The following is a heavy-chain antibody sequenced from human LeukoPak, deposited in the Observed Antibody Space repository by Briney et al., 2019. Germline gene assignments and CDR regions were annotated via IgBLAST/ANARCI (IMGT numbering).Heavy chain of an antibody. Sequence: PGGSLRLSCAASGFTFSGPAMHWVRQASGKGLEWVGRIRSKANSYATAYAASVKGRFTISRDDSKNTAYLQMNSLKTEDTAVYYCTSYSNYWGYWGQGTLVTVSS. CDR1: GFTFSGPA. D-gene: IGHD4-11*01. J-gene: IGHJ4*02. CDR3: TSYSNYWGY. V-gene: IGHV3-73*01. CDR2: IRSKANSYAT.